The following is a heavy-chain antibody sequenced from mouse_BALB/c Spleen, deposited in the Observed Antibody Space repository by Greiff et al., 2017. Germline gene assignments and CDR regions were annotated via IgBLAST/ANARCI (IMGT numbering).Heavy chain of an antibody. CDR1: GFNIKDTY. V-gene: IGHV14-3*02. CDR3: ARSGGSYGNYGAMDY. D-gene: IGHD2-1*01. Sequence: VQLQQSGAELVKPGASVKLSCTASGFNIKDTYMHWVKQRPEQGLEWIGRIDPAHGNTKYDPKFQGKATITADTSSNTAYLQLSSLTSEDTAVYYCARSGGSYGNYGAMDYWGQGTSVTVSS. J-gene: IGHJ4*01. CDR2: IDPAHGNT.